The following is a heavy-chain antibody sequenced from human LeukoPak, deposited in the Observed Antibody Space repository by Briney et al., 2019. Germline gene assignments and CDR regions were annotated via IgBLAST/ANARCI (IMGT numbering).Heavy chain of an antibody. D-gene: IGHD5-18*01. CDR2: IYPGDSDT. CDR1: GYSFTSYW. V-gene: IGHV5-51*01. Sequence: GESLKISCKGSGYSFTSYWIGWVGQMPGKGLEWMGIIYPGDSDTRYSPSFQGQVTISADKSISTAYLQWSSLKASDTAMYYCARYRNTAMVKYYFDYWGQGTLVTVSS. J-gene: IGHJ4*02. CDR3: ARYRNTAMVKYYFDY.